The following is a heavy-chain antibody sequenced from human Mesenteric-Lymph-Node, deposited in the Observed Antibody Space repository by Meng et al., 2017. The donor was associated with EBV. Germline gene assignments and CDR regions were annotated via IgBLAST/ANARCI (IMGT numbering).Heavy chain of an antibody. V-gene: IGHV1-69*01. CDR3: ARFERSFDWLTSFNF. D-gene: IGHD3-9*01. CDR1: GGAFSSHA. J-gene: IGHJ4*02. CDR2: IIPVLGRS. Sequence: QVQPVQSGAEVKKPGSSVKVSCKVSGGAFSSHATTWVRQAPGQGLEWMGGIIPVLGRSTHAQNFQGRVTFTADESTSTANMELSSLRSEDTAIYFCARFERSFDWLTSFNFWGQGTLVTVSS.